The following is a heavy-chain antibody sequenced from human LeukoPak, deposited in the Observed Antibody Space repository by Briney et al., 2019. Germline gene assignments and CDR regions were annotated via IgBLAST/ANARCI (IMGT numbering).Heavy chain of an antibody. V-gene: IGHV5-51*01. Sequence: GESLKISCKGSGYSFTTYWIAWVPQVPGKGLEWMGVIYPGDSDTRYSPSFQGQVTLSADKSISTAYLQWSSLKASDTAIYYCARALVGAATLSYWGQGTLVTVSS. CDR2: IYPGDSDT. D-gene: IGHD1-26*01. J-gene: IGHJ4*02. CDR1: GYSFTTYW. CDR3: ARALVGAATLSY.